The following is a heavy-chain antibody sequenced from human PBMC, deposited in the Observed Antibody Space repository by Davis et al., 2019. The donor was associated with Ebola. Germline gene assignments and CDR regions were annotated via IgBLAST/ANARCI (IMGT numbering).Heavy chain of an antibody. V-gene: IGHV3-66*01. CDR2: LFRDGTT. D-gene: IGHD6-13*01. CDR1: GFTVSTNY. J-gene: IGHJ4*02. Sequence: GGSLRLSCAASGFTVSTNYMTWVRQAPGKGLEWVSVLFRDGTTYYADSVKGRFTMSRDTSKNTLYLQLNSLRAEDTAVYYCARYSSAWYATSYYFDYWGQGTLVTVSS. CDR3: ARYSSAWYATSYYFDY.